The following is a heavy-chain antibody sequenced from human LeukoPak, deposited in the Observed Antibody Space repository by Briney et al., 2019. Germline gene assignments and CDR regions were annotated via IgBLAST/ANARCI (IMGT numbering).Heavy chain of an antibody. Sequence: PSETLSLTCTVSGGSISSYYWSWIRQPPGKGLEWIGYIYYSGSTNYNPSLKSRVTISVDTSKNQFSPKLSSVTAADTAVYYCARLAPPDAFDIWGQGTMVTVSS. J-gene: IGHJ3*02. V-gene: IGHV4-59*01. D-gene: IGHD3-3*02. CDR2: IYYSGST. CDR3: ARLAPPDAFDI. CDR1: GGSISSYY.